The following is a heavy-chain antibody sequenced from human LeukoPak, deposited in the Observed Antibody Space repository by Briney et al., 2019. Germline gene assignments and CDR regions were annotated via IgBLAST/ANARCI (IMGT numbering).Heavy chain of an antibody. V-gene: IGHV3-23*01. CDR3: AKRWLQYDAFDI. CDR2: ISGSGDST. D-gene: IGHD5-24*01. J-gene: IGHJ3*02. CDR1: GFTFSSYA. Sequence: PGGSLRLSCAASGFTFSSYAMSWVRQAPGKGLEWVSAISGSGDSTYYADSVKGRFTISRDNSKNTLYLQMNSLRAEDTAVYYCAKRWLQYDAFDIWGQGTMVTVSS.